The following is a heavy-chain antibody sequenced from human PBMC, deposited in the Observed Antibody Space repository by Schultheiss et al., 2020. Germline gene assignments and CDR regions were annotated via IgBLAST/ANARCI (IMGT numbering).Heavy chain of an antibody. V-gene: IGHV3-23*01. Sequence: GGSLRLSCAASGFTFSSYAMSWVRQAPGKGLEWVSAISGSGGSTYYADSVKGRFTISRDNSKNTLYLQMNSLRAEDTAVYYCAKDRRITIFGVVISGCRGFDPWGERALVTVSS. CDR2: ISGSGGST. CDR3: AKDRRITIFGVVISGCRGFDP. CDR1: GFTFSSYA. D-gene: IGHD3-3*01. J-gene: IGHJ5*02.